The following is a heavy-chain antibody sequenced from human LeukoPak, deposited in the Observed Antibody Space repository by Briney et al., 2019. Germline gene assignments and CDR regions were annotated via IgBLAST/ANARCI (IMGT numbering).Heavy chain of an antibody. Sequence: GGSLRLSCAASGFTFSSYWMHWVRHAPGKGLVWVSRINSDGSSTSYADSVKGRFTISRDNAKNTLYLQMNSLRAEDTAVYYCARGRVGATLDYWGQGTLVTVSS. CDR3: ARGRVGATLDY. V-gene: IGHV3-74*01. D-gene: IGHD1-26*01. J-gene: IGHJ4*02. CDR2: INSDGSST. CDR1: GFTFSSYW.